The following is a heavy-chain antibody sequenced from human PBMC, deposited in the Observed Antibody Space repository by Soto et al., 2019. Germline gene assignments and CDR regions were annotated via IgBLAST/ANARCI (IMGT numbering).Heavy chain of an antibody. CDR1: SGSVSSSNW. CDR2: IYHSGST. Sequence: SETLSLTCAVSSGSVSSSNWGGWVRQPPGKGLEWIGEIYHSGSTNYNPSLKSRVTISVDKSKNQFSLKLSSVTAADTAVYYCARAAYDILTGYYSHAFDIWGQGTVVTVSS. V-gene: IGHV4-4*02. D-gene: IGHD3-9*01. J-gene: IGHJ3*02. CDR3: ARAAYDILTGYYSHAFDI.